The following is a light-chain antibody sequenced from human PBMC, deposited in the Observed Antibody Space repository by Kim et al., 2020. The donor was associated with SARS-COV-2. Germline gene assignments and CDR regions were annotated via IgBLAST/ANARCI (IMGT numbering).Light chain of an antibody. CDR1: QSVGSS. CDR2: DTA. Sequence: LSLAPGERATPSCRASQSVGSSLGWYQQKPGQAPRLIIYDTAYRATAIPARFSGSGSGSDFTLTISRLEPEDFAVYHCQHHFNGYTFGQGTKLEI. CDR3: QHHFNGYT. V-gene: IGKV3-11*01. J-gene: IGKJ2*01.